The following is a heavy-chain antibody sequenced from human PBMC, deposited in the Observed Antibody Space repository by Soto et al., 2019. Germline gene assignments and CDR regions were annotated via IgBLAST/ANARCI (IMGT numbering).Heavy chain of an antibody. CDR2: ILYSGIT. J-gene: IGHJ4*02. Sequence: PSETLSLTCIVSGDSINNYYWGWIRQSPGKGLEWLGYILYSGITHYNPSLKSRATMSVDKSKNQFSLKLSSVTAADTAVYYCARIMVDTAMASRYYFDYWGQGTLVTVSS. CDR1: GDSINNYY. CDR3: ARIMVDTAMASRYYFDY. D-gene: IGHD5-18*01. V-gene: IGHV4-59*12.